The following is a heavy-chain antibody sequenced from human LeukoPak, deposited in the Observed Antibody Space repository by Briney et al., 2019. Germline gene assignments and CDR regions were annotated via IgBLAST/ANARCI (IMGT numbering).Heavy chain of an antibody. D-gene: IGHD6-13*01. J-gene: IGHJ4*02. V-gene: IGHV3-53*01. Sequence: PGGSLRLSCAASGFTVSSNYMSWVRQAPGKGLEWVSVIYSGGSTYYADSVKGRFTISRDNSKNTLYLQMNSLRAEDTAVYYCARAHPGTPYYFDYWGQGTLVTVSS. CDR2: IYSGGST. CDR3: ARAHPGTPYYFDY. CDR1: GFTVSSNY.